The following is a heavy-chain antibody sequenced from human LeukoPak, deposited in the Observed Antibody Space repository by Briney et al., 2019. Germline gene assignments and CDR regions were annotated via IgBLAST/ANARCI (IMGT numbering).Heavy chain of an antibody. D-gene: IGHD1-26*01. J-gene: IGHJ5*02. CDR3: AKVPSGSYLNWFDP. Sequence: GRSLRLSCAAPGFTFSSYGMHWVRQAPGKGLEWVAVIWYDGSNKYYADSVKGRFTISRDNSKNTLYLQMNSLRAEDTAVYYCAKVPSGSYLNWFDPWGQGTLVTVSS. V-gene: IGHV3-33*06. CDR1: GFTFSSYG. CDR2: IWYDGSNK.